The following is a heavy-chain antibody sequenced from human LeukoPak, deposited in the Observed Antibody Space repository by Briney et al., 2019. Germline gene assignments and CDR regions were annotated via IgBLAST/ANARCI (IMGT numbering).Heavy chain of an antibody. CDR2: INHDGSDT. D-gene: IGHD4-23*01. V-gene: IGHV3-74*01. CDR3: ARGRPHGNDY. CDR1: GFTFSGYW. J-gene: IGHJ4*02. Sequence: PGGSLRLSCAASGFTFSGYWMHWVRQAPGKGLVWVSLINHDGSDTNYADSVKGRFTISRDNAKNTLYLRMNSLRAEDTAVYYCARGRPHGNDYWGQGTLVTVSS.